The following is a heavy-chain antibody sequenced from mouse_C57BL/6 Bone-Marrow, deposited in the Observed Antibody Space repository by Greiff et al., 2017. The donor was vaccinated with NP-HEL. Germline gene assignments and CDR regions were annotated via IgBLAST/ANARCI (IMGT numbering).Heavy chain of an antibody. D-gene: IGHD3-3*01. Sequence: VQLKESGGDLVKPGGSLKLSCAASGFTFSSYGMSWVRQTPDKRLEWVATISSGGSYTYYPDSVKGRFTISRDNAKNTLYLQMSSLKSEDTAMYYCARDRDGDYAMDYWGQGTSVTVSS. CDR3: ARDRDGDYAMDY. CDR1: GFTFSSYG. J-gene: IGHJ4*01. CDR2: ISSGGSYT. V-gene: IGHV5-6*01.